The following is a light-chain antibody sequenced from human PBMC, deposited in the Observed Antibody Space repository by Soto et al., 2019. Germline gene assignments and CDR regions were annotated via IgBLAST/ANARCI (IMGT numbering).Light chain of an antibody. CDR3: QHYYNWPRT. V-gene: IGKV3-15*01. J-gene: IGKJ1*01. CDR2: DAS. CDR1: QTIDNT. Sequence: EIVMTQSPATLSLSPGERATLSCRASQTIDNTLAWYQRKPGQAPRLLIYDASTRATGVPGMFSGRGSGTEFTLTISSLQSEDFAVYYCQHYYNWPRTFGLGTKGDIK.